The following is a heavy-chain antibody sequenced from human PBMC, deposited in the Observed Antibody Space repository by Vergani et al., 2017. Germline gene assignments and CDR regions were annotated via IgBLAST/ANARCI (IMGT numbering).Heavy chain of an antibody. CDR2: IIPIFGTA. CDR1: GGTFSSYA. Sequence: QVQLVQSGAEVKKPGSSVKVSCKASGGTFSSYAISWVRQAPGQGLEWMGGIIPIFGTANYAQKFQGRVTITAYESTSTAYMELSSLRSEDTAVYYCASRDITIFGVVIIRGYYYYGMDVGDQGTTVTVSS. D-gene: IGHD3-3*01. V-gene: IGHV1-69*01. CDR3: ASRDITIFGVVIIRGYYYYGMDV. J-gene: IGHJ6*02.